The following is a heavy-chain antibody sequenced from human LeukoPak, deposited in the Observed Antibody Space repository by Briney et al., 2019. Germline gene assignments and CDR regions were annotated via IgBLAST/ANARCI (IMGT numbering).Heavy chain of an antibody. CDR1: GFTFGNYW. J-gene: IGHJ3*02. CDR3: ARENWGRFDI. CDR2: INSDGSEG. V-gene: IGHV3-7*01. D-gene: IGHD7-27*01. Sequence: GGSLRLSCAASGFTFGNYWMTWVRQAPGKGLEWVATINSDGSEGYYVDSVKGRFTISRDNAKNSLSLQMGSLRAEDTAVYYCARENWGRFDIWGQGTMVTVSS.